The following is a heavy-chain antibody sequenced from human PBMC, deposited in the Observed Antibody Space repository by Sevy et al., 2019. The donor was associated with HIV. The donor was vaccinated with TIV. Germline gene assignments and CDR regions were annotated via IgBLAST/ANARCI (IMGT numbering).Heavy chain of an antibody. D-gene: IGHD2-2*01. CDR3: ARDLYCTITSCYYYMDV. J-gene: IGHJ6*03. CDR2: VKNRVNSYST. CDR1: GFTFSDHY. Sequence: GGSLRLSCAASGFTFSDHYMDWVRQAPGKGLEWVGRVKNRVNSYSTEYAASVKGRFTIPRDDSKNSLYLQMNSLGSEDTAVYFCARDLYCTITSCYYYMDVWGKGTTVTVSS. V-gene: IGHV3-72*01.